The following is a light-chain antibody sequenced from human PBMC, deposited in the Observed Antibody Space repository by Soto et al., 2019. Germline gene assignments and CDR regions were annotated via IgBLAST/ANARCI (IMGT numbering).Light chain of an antibody. Sequence: AIRVTQSPSVFSASPGDSVTITSRASQGISRYLAWSEQTAGKAPKRLIYGLSSLQSGNPSRFSGSASGTDFTPTISYLQSEDFATDYCPQYDRDPRLFGTGTKVDI. CDR2: GLS. J-gene: IGKJ1*01. V-gene: IGKV1-8*01. CDR3: PQYDRDPRL. CDR1: QGISRY.